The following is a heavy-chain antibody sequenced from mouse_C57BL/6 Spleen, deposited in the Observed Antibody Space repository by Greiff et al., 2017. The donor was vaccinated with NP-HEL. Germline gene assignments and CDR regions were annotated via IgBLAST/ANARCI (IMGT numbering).Heavy chain of an antibody. CDR1: GYTFTSYW. D-gene: IGHD2-1*01. V-gene: IGHV1-64*01. J-gene: IGHJ2*01. Sequence: VQLQQSGAELVKPGASVKLSCKASGYTFTSYWMHWVKQRPGQGLEWIGMIHPNSGSTNYNEKFKSKATLTVDKSSSTAYMQLSSLTSEDSAVYYCARRWGNYVEDYFDYWGQGTTLTVSS. CDR3: ARRWGNYVEDYFDY. CDR2: IHPNSGST.